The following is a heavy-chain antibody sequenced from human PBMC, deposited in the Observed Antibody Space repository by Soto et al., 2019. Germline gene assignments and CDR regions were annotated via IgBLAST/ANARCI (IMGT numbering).Heavy chain of an antibody. CDR3: ARKDSSGYYPGFDYYYGMDV. J-gene: IGHJ6*02. D-gene: IGHD3-22*01. CDR2: ISAYNGNT. Sequence: GASVEVSWKDSGYGLTSCGRSWVRQAPGQGLEWMGWISAYNGNTNYAQKLQGRVTMTTDTSTSTAYMELRSLRSDDTAVYYCARKDSSGYYPGFDYYYGMDVWGQGTTVTVSS. V-gene: IGHV1-18*01. CDR1: GYGLTSCG.